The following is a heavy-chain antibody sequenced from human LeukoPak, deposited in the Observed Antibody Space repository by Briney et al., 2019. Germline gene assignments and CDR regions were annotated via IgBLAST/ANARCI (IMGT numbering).Heavy chain of an antibody. CDR2: ISGFGGGGST. V-gene: IGHV3-23*01. Sequence: GGSLRLSCAASGFTFSSYAMNWVRQAPGKGLEWVSAISGFGGGGSTYYADSVKGRFTISRDNSKNTLYLQMGSLRAEDTAVYNCAKGVASTWNGDTWFDPWGQGTLVTVS. CDR1: GFTFSSYA. CDR3: AKGVASTWNGDTWFDP. J-gene: IGHJ5*02. D-gene: IGHD1-1*01.